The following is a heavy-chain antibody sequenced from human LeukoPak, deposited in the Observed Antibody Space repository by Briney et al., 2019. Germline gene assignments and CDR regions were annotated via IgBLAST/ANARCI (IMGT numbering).Heavy chain of an antibody. CDR2: IHYSGTPYKINYRGST. V-gene: IGHV4-39*01. Sequence: SETLSLTCTVSGGSINSNTYYWGWIRQPPGKGLEWIGSIHYSGTPYKINYRGSTFYNPSLKSRVTISVDTSKNQFSLKLNSVIAADTAIYYCARNDSGGFDAFDIWGQGTMVTVSS. CDR1: GGSINSNTYY. J-gene: IGHJ3*02. D-gene: IGHD3-22*01. CDR3: ARNDSGGFDAFDI.